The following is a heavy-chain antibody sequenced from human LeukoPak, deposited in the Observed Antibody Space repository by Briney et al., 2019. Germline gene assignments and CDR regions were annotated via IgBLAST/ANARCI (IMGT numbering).Heavy chain of an antibody. D-gene: IGHD6-19*01. V-gene: IGHV3-33*06. CDR2: IWYDGSIK. Sequence: GGSLRLSCAASGFTFNTYGMNWVRQAPGKGLEWVAVIWYDGSIKYYADSVKGRFTISRDNSKNTLYLQMNSLRAEDTAVYYCAKDGASSGWYMSLDPWGQGTLVTVSS. CDR1: GFTFNTYG. J-gene: IGHJ5*02. CDR3: AKDGASSGWYMSLDP.